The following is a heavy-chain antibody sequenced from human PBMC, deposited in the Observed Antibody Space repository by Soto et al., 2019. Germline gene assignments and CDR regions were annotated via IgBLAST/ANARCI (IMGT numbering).Heavy chain of an antibody. CDR3: AKDRLAGGFDY. D-gene: IGHD3-16*01. CDR1: SSR. Sequence: SSRLSWDHQAPGKGLEWVSLVSATAGTTYYTDSVKGRFTISRDNSRNTVYLQMNSLRADDTAVYYCAKDRLAGGFDYWGQGTLVTVSS. CDR2: VSATAGTT. J-gene: IGHJ4*02. V-gene: IGHV3-23*01.